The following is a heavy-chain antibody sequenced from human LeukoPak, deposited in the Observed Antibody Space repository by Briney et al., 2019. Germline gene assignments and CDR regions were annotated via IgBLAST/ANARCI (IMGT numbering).Heavy chain of an antibody. CDR3: ARLNDGFDM. CDR1: GYRFTRYW. V-gene: IGHV5-51*01. CDR2: IDPGGSET. Sequence: GESLRISCKGSGYRFTRYWIAWVGQMPGKGLQWMGIIDPGGSETRYSPSFQGHVTITADKSISTGYLQWSSLKASDTAMYYCARLNDGFDMWGQGAMVIVSS. J-gene: IGHJ3*02.